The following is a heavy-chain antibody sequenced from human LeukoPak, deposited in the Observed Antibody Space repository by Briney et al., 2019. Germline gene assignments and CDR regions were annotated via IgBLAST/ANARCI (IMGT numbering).Heavy chain of an antibody. D-gene: IGHD6-19*01. J-gene: IGHJ4*02. CDR1: GFTFSSYG. V-gene: IGHV3-30*18. Sequence: GGSLRLSCAASGFTFSSYGMYWVPQAPGKGLEWVAVISFDGSKKYYADSVRGRFTVSRDNSKDTLYLQMNSLRAEDTAVYYCAKDEIGAVAGLLDYWGQGILVTVSS. CDR3: AKDEIGAVAGLLDY. CDR2: ISFDGSKK.